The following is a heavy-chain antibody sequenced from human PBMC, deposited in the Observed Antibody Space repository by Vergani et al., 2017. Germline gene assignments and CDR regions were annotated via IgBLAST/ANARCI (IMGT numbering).Heavy chain of an antibody. D-gene: IGHD6-13*01. Sequence: VQLVESGGGVVQPGRSLRLSCAASGFTFSSYGMHWVRQAPGKGLEWGAVISYDGSNKYYADSVKGRFTISRDNSKNTLYLQMNSLRAEDTAVYYCAKDQGSSSCFDYWGQGTLVTVSS. V-gene: IGHV3-30*18. J-gene: IGHJ4*02. CDR1: GFTFSSYG. CDR2: ISYDGSNK. CDR3: AKDQGSSSCFDY.